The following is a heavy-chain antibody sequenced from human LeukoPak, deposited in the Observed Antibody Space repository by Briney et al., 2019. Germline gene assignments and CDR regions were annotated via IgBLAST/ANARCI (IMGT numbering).Heavy chain of an antibody. CDR3: ARDLGCSSTSCYGGSHYYYYMDV. J-gene: IGHJ6*03. CDR2: ISAYNGNT. V-gene: IGHV1-18*01. D-gene: IGHD2-2*01. CDR1: GYTFTSYG. Sequence: GASVKVSCKASGYTFTSYGISWVRQAPGQGLEWMGWISAYNGNTNYAQKLQGRVTMTTDTSTSTAYMELRSLRSDDTAVYYCARDLGCSSTSCYGGSHYYYYMDVWGKGTTVTVSS.